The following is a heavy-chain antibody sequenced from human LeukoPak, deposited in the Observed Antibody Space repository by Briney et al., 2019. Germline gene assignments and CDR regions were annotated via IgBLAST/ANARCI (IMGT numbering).Heavy chain of an antibody. D-gene: IGHD6-19*01. J-gene: IGHJ4*02. CDR2: IHYSGNT. CDR1: GVSISSYY. CDR3: ARVGSGCFDY. V-gene: IGHV4-59*01. Sequence: SETLSLTCTVSGVSISSYYWSWIRQSPGKGLEWIGYIHYSGNTNYNPSLKSRITISIDTSKNQFSLKLSSVTAADTAVYYCARVGSGCFDYWGQGTLVTVSS.